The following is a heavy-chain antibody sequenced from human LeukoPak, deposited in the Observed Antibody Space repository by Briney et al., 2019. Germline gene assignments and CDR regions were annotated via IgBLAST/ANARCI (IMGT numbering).Heavy chain of an antibody. Sequence: SETLSLTCSVSGGSISSYYWSWIRQPPGKGLEWIGYIYYSGSTNYNPSLKSRVTISVDTSKNQFSLKLSSVTAADTAVYYCARTPGGWFDPWGQGTLVTVSS. CDR2: IYYSGST. D-gene: IGHD3-10*01. CDR3: ARTPGGWFDP. V-gene: IGHV4-59*01. CDR1: GGSISSYY. J-gene: IGHJ5*02.